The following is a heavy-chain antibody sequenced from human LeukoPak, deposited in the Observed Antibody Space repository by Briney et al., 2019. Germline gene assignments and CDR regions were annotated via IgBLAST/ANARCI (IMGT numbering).Heavy chain of an antibody. Sequence: PSETLSLTCTVSGGSISYYYWSWIRQPPGKGLEWIGYVYYSGSTSYNPSLKSRVTISLDTSKHQFSLKLNSVTAADTAVYYCGRHAYCGGDCFGGAFEIWGQGTMVTVSS. CDR2: VYYSGST. CDR1: GGSISYYY. CDR3: GRHAYCGGDCFGGAFEI. V-gene: IGHV4-59*08. J-gene: IGHJ3*02. D-gene: IGHD2-21*02.